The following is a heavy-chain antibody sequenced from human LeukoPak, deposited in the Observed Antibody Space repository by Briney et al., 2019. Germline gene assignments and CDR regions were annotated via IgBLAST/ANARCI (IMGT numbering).Heavy chain of an antibody. V-gene: IGHV1-69*05. J-gene: IGHJ3*02. D-gene: IGHD5-18*01. CDR3: ARPVEGIQLWLRDEPDAFDI. Sequence: ASVKISCKASGGTFSSYAISWVRQAPGQGLEWMGGIIPIFGTANYAQKFQGRVTITTDESTSTAYMELSSLRSEDTAVYYCARPVEGIQLWLRDEPDAFDIWGQGTMVTVSS. CDR1: GGTFSSYA. CDR2: IIPIFGTA.